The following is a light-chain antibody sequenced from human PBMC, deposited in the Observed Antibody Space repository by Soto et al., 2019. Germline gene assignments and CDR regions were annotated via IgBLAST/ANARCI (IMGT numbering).Light chain of an antibody. CDR3: QQYNNWPLT. CDR1: QSVSSSN. V-gene: IGKV3-15*01. CDR2: GAY. J-gene: IGKJ4*01. Sequence: EIVMTQSPATLSVSPGERATLSCRASQSVSSSNLAWYQQKPGQAPRLLIYGAYTRATGIPARFSGSGSGTEFTLTITSLQSEDFAVYYCQQYNNWPLTFGGGNKVEIK.